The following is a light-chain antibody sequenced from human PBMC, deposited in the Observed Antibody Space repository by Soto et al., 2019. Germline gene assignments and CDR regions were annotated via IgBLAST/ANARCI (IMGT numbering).Light chain of an antibody. CDR3: QQYNNWPPMYT. CDR2: GAS. Sequence: EIVMTQSPATLSVSPGERATLSCRASQSVSSNLAWYQQKAGQAPRLLINGASTRATGIPARFSGSGSGTEFTLTISSLQSEDFAVYYCQQYNNWPPMYTFGHGTKLEIK. CDR1: QSVSSN. J-gene: IGKJ2*01. V-gene: IGKV3-15*01.